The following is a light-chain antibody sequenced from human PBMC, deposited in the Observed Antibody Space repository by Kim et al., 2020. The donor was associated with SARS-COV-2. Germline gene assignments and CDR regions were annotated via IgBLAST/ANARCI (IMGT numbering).Light chain of an antibody. CDR3: QQSYSTPRT. Sequence: ASVGDRVTITCRASQSISSYLNGYQQKPGKAPKLLIYAASSLQSGVPSRFSGSGSGTDFTLTISSLQPEDFATYYCQQSYSTPRTFGQGTKLEI. J-gene: IGKJ2*01. CDR1: QSISSY. CDR2: AAS. V-gene: IGKV1-39*01.